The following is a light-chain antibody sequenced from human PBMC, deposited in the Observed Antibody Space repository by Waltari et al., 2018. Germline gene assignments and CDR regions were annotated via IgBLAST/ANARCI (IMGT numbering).Light chain of an antibody. CDR3: QQSYTSPRT. CDR1: QTISNY. J-gene: IGKJ1*01. V-gene: IGKV1-39*01. Sequence: IQVTHSPSSLSASVGDRITLTCRASQTISNYLNGYQQKPGKVPKLLIFAASSLQSGVPSRFSGSGSGTDFTLTISSLESEDFATYYCQQSYTSPRTFGQGTKVEI. CDR2: AAS.